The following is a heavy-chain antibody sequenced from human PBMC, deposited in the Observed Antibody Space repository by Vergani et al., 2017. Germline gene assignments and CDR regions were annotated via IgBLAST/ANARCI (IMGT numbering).Heavy chain of an antibody. V-gene: IGHV1-46*03. D-gene: IGHD3-9*01. J-gene: IGHJ4*02. CDR3: SRGEYGILTGYRY. CDR1: GYTFSNYY. CDR2: INPSGGHT. Sequence: QVQVVQSGAEVKKSGASVKVSCKTSGYTFSNYYMHWVRQAPGQGLEWMGIINPSGGHTNYAQKFQGRVTMTRDTSTSTVYMELSILGSEDTAIYYCSRGEYGILTGYRYWGQGTLVTVSA.